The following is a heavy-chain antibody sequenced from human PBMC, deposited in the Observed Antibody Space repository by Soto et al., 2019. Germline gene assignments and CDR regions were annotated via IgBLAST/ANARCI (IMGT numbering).Heavy chain of an antibody. V-gene: IGHV3-23*01. CDR2: ISGSGDST. CDR1: GFTFSSYA. D-gene: IGHD2-2*01. Sequence: PGGSLRLSCAGSGFTFSSYAMNWVRQAPGKGLEWVSVISGSGDSTYYADSVKGRFTISRDNFKNTLYLQMNSLRAEDTAVYYCAKTCSSTNCYLDYWGKGTRATVSS. J-gene: IGHJ4*02. CDR3: AKTCSSTNCYLDY.